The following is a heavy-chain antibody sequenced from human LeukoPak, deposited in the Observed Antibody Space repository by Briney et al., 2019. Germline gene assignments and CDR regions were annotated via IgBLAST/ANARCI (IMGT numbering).Heavy chain of an antibody. CDR2: INPQNGDT. Sequence: ASVKVSCKASGYSFTAQYMHWLRQAPRQGLEWMGWINPQNGDTKYAQSFLGRVIMTRDTSTTTTYMELSSLRSDDTAIYFCASYPSSNDKPPFDYWGQGTLVTVSS. CDR1: GYSFTAQY. D-gene: IGHD6-19*01. J-gene: IGHJ4*02. V-gene: IGHV1-2*02. CDR3: ASYPSSNDKPPFDY.